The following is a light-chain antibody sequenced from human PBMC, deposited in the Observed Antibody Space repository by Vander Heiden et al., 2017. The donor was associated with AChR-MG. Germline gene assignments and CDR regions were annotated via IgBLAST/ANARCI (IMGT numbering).Light chain of an antibody. V-gene: IGKV3-15*01. CDR2: DAS. J-gene: IGKJ2*01. Sequence: ETVMTQSPATLSVSPGETATLSCRASQSVSSNLAWYQQKPGQAPRLLIYDASTRATGTPARFSGSGSGTEFTLSISSLQSEDFAVYYCQQENTWPLFFGQRTKLEFK. CDR3: QQENTWPLF. CDR1: QSVSSN.